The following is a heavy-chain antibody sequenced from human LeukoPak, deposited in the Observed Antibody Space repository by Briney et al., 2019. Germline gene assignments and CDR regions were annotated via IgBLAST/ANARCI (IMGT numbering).Heavy chain of an antibody. V-gene: IGHV4-59*01. D-gene: IGHD3-22*01. CDR3: ARAYHYYDSSGWTAGFIPYYYYGMDV. CDR2: IYYSGST. Sequence: RPSETLSLTCTVSGGSISSYYWSWIRQPPGKGLEWIGYIYYSGSTNYNPSLKSRVTISVDTSKNQFSLKLSSVTAADTAVYYCARAYHYYDSSGWTAGFIPYYYYGMDVWGQGTTVTVSS. CDR1: GGSISSYY. J-gene: IGHJ6*02.